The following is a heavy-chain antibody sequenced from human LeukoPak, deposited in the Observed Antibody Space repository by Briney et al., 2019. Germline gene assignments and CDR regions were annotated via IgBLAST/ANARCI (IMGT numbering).Heavy chain of an antibody. V-gene: IGHV4-4*07. D-gene: IGHD6-13*01. CDR2: IYTSGST. CDR3: ARRGIAAALDY. CDR1: GGSISSFY. Sequence: KASETLSLTCTVSGGSISSFYWSWIRQPAGKGLEWIGRIYTSGSTNYNPSLKSRVTMSVDTSKNQFSLRLSSVTAADTAVYYCARRGIAAALDYWGQGTLVTVSS. J-gene: IGHJ4*02.